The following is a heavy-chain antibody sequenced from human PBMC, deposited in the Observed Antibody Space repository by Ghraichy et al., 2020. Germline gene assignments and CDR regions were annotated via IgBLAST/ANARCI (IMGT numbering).Heavy chain of an antibody. D-gene: IGHD1-1*01. CDR2: IHHTGIT. CDR1: GGSITSYY. V-gene: IGHV4-59*01. J-gene: IGHJ4*02. Sequence: GSLRLSCTVSGGSITSYYWSWIRQPPGKGLEWIGYIHHTGITSYNASLKSRVTISVDTSKNQFSLKLTSVTAADTAVYYCATQLYWGQGTLVTVSS. CDR3: ATQLY.